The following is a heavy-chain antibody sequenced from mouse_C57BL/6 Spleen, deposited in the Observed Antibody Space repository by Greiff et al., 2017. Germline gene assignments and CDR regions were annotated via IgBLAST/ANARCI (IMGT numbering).Heavy chain of an antibody. V-gene: IGHV1-18*01. CDR1: GYTFTDYN. Sequence: EVQLQQSGPELVKPGASVKIPCKASGYTFTDYNMDWVKQSHGKSLEWIGDINPNNGGTIYNQKFKGKATLTVDKSSSTAYMELRSLTSEDTAVYYCARDPFYYGSSYWYFDVWGTGTTVTVSS. CDR2: INPNNGGT. D-gene: IGHD1-1*01. J-gene: IGHJ1*03. CDR3: ARDPFYYGSSYWYFDV.